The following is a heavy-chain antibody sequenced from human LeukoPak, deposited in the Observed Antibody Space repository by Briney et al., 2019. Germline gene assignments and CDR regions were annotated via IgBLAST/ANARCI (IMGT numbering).Heavy chain of an antibody. Sequence: SETLSLTCDVYRGSFSGYFWSWIRQTPGKGLEWLGEMNDSGSTNYNPSLKSRVTISVDTSKNQFSLKLSSVTAADTAVYYCARGRRLAMATIPIDYWGQGTLVTVSS. CDR1: RGSFSGYF. V-gene: IGHV4-34*01. J-gene: IGHJ4*02. CDR3: ARGRRLAMATIPIDY. D-gene: IGHD5-24*01. CDR2: MNDSGST.